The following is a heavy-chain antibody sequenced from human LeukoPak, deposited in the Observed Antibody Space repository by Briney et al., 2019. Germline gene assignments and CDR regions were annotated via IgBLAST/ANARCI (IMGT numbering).Heavy chain of an antibody. J-gene: IGHJ4*02. V-gene: IGHV1-8*01. CDR1: GYTFTSYD. CDR2: MNPNSGNT. D-gene: IGHD6-19*01. CDR3: ARSARGSGWYYYFAY. Sequence: ASVKVSCKASGYTFTSYDINWVRQATGQGLEWMGWMNPNSGNTGYAQKFQGRVTMTRNTSISTAYMELSSLRSEDTAVYYCARSARGSGWYYYFAYWGQGTLVTVSS.